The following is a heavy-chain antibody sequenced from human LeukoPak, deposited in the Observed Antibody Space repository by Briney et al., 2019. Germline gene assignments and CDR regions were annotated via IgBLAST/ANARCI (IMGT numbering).Heavy chain of an antibody. CDR3: AKDGARWIGNDAFDI. CDR1: GFTFDDYA. CDR2: ISWNSGSI. D-gene: IGHD3-10*01. V-gene: IGHV3-9*03. Sequence: PGGSLRLSCAASGFTFDDYAMHWVRQAPGKGLEWVSGISWNSGSIGYADSVKGRFTISRDNAKNSLYLQMNSLRAEDMALYYCAKDGARWIGNDAFDIWGQGTMVTVSS. J-gene: IGHJ3*02.